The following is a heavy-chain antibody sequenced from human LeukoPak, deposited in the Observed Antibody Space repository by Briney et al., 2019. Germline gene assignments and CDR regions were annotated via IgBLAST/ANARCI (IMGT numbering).Heavy chain of an antibody. CDR1: GYTFTSYD. V-gene: IGHV1-8*01. J-gene: IGHJ4*02. CDR2: MNPNSGNT. Sequence: ASVKVSCKASGYTFTSYDINWVRQATGQGLEWMGWMNPNSGNTGYAQKFQGRVTITADKSTSTAYMELSSLRSEDTAVYYCAREITMVRGVIIRGYYFDYWGQGTLVTVSS. CDR3: AREITMVRGVIIRGYYFDY. D-gene: IGHD3-10*01.